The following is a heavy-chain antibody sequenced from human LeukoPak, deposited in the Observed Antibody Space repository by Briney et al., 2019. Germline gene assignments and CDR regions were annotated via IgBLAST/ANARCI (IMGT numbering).Heavy chain of an antibody. CDR2: IYNSGST. J-gene: IGHJ5*02. D-gene: IGHD6-13*01. Sequence: SDTLSLTCTVSVGSISSSRYYWRWIREPPGKGLEWFRSIYNSGSTSYNPPLKRPVTMSVDTSKNQFSFVLSSVTAADTAVYYCARAAGTIRGEARSWFDPWGQGTLVTVSS. CDR3: ARAAGTIRGEARSWFDP. V-gene: IGHV4-39*01. CDR1: VGSISSSRYY.